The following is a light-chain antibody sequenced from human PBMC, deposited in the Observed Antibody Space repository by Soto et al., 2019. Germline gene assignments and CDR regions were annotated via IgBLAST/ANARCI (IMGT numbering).Light chain of an antibody. Sequence: QSVLTQPPSASGTPGQTVTIACSGRSSNIGSYTVNWYRQVPGTAPHLLIYTNNQRPSGVPDRFSGSKSGTSASLAISGVQSEDEADYYCAAWDDSLDGPVFGGGTKLTVL. CDR3: AAWDDSLDGPV. V-gene: IGLV1-44*01. J-gene: IGLJ2*01. CDR1: SSNIGSYT. CDR2: TNN.